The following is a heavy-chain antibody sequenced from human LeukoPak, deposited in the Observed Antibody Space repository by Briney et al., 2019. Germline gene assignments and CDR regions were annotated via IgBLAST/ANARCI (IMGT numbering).Heavy chain of an antibody. D-gene: IGHD6-6*01. CDR2: IYYSGST. CDR3: ARIERSSYSLGFDY. Sequence: SETLSLTCTVSGGSISSSSYYWGWIRQPPGKGLEWIGSIYYSGSTYYNPSLKSRVTISVDTSKNQFSLKLTSVNDADTAVYYCARIERSSYSLGFDYWGQGTLVTVSS. J-gene: IGHJ4*02. CDR1: GGSISSSSYY. V-gene: IGHV4-39*07.